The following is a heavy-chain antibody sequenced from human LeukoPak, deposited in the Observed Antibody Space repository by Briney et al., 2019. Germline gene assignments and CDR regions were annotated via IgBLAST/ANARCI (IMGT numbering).Heavy chain of an antibody. CDR1: GYSISSGYY. Sequence: SETLSLTCTVSGYSISSGYYWGWIRQPPGKGLEWIGSIYHSGSTYYNPSLKSRVTISVDTSKNQFSLKLSSVTAADTAVYYCARGRVDFDYWGQGTLVTVSS. CDR3: ARGRVDFDY. CDR2: IYHSGST. V-gene: IGHV4-38-2*02. J-gene: IGHJ4*02.